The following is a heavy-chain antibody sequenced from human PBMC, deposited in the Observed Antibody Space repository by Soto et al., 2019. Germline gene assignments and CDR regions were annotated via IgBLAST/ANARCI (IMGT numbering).Heavy chain of an antibody. CDR3: ARIQGGYDSSGYFSAFEM. J-gene: IGHJ3*02. Sequence: LRLSCAASGFTFTTYAMSWVRQAPGKGLEWVSVISRRGDTTYYADSVKGRFTISRDNSKNTLYLQMNSLRAEDRAVYYCARIQGGYDSSGYFSAFEMWGQGTMVTVSS. D-gene: IGHD3-22*01. CDR1: GFTFTTYA. V-gene: IGHV3-23*01. CDR2: ISRRGDTT.